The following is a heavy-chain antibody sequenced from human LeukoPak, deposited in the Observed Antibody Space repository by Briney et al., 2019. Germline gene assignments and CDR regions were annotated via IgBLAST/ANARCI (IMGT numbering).Heavy chain of an antibody. D-gene: IGHD6-13*01. V-gene: IGHV3-66*01. CDR2: IYAGGNT. CDR1: GFTFSSYS. Sequence: GGSLRLSCAASGFTFSSYSMNWVRQVPGKGLEWVSVIYAGGNTYYADSVKERFTISRDNSRNTLYLQMNSLRGDDTAVYCCAREVYSSTWFDLWGQGTLVTVSS. J-gene: IGHJ4*02. CDR3: AREVYSSTWFDL.